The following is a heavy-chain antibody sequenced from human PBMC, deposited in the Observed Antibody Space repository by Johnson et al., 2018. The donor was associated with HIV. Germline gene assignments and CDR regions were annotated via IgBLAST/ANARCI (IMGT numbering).Heavy chain of an antibody. Sequence: VQLVESGGRLVQPGGSLRLSCAASGFTFSSYWMSWVRQAPGKGLEWVANIKEDGSEKNYVDSVKGRFTISRDNAKNSVYLQMDSLRDEDMAVYYCARGALGSFDIWGQGTMVTVSA. CDR3: ARGALGSFDI. CDR1: GFTFSSYW. V-gene: IGHV3-7*02. J-gene: IGHJ3*02. D-gene: IGHD3-10*01. CDR2: IKEDGSEK.